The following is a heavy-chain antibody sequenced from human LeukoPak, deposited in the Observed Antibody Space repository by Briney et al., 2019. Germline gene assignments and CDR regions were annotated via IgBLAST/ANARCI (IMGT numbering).Heavy chain of an antibody. CDR2: IKHDGSEK. J-gene: IGHJ4*02. V-gene: IGHV3-7*03. CDR1: GFIFTNYF. CDR3: AKEGSYDFWSGYLYYFDY. D-gene: IGHD3-3*01. Sequence: GGSLRLSCAASGFIFTNYFMSWVRQAPGKGLEWVASIKHDGSEKYYVDSVRGRFTISRDNTMNSLYLQMSSLRAEDTAVYYCAKEGSYDFWSGYLYYFDYWGQGTLVTVSS.